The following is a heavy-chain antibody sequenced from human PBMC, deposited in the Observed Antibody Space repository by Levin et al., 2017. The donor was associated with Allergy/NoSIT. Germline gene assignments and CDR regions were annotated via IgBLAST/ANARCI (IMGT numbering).Heavy chain of an antibody. CDR3: AREVAGSYYYDSRDAFDI. Sequence: GGSLRLSCAASGFTFSSYAMHWVRQAPGKGLEWVAVISYDGSNKYYADSVKGRFTISRDNSKNTLYLQMNSLRAEDTAVYYCAREVAGSYYYDSRDAFDIWGQGTMVTVSS. CDR1: GFTFSSYA. CDR2: ISYDGSNK. D-gene: IGHD3-22*01. V-gene: IGHV3-30-3*01. J-gene: IGHJ3*02.